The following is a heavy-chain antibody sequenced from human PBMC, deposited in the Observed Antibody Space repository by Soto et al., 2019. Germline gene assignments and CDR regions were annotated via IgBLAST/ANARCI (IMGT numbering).Heavy chain of an antibody. V-gene: IGHV3-21*06. J-gene: IGHJ4*02. CDR3: ARESEDLTSNFDY. CDR1: GFTFTRYS. Sequence: GGSLRLFCAASGFTFTRYSMNWVRQAPGKGLEWVSSISSTTNYIYYGDSMKGRFTISRDNAKNSLYLEMNSLRAEDTAVYYCARESEDLTSNFDYWGQGTLVTVSS. CDR2: ISSTTNYI.